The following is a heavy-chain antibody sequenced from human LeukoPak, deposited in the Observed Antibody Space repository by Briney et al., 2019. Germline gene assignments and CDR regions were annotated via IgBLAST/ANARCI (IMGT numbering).Heavy chain of an antibody. CDR2: IIPIFGTA. V-gene: IGHV1-69*01. CDR3: AREAGQSGYYGY. J-gene: IGHJ4*02. CDR1: GGTFSSYA. Sequence: SVKVSCKASGGTFSSYAISRVRQAPGQGLEWMGGIIPIFGTANYAQKFQGRVTITADESTSTAYMELSSLRSEDTAVYYCAREAGQSGYYGYWGQGTLVTVSS. D-gene: IGHD3-3*01.